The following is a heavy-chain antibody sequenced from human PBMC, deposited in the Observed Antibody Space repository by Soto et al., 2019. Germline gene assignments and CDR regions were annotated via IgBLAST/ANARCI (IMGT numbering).Heavy chain of an antibody. CDR1: GYTFTTYS. J-gene: IGHJ4*02. CDR2: NSVYNGNT. Sequence: QVQLVQSGAEVKKPGASVKVSCKASGYTFTTYSISWVRQAPGQGFEWMGWNSVYNGNTNYAQKLQGRVTMTTDTATSTAYMELSSLRSDDTAVYYCARDAPPAEYWGQGTLVTVSS. CDR3: ARDAPPAEY. V-gene: IGHV1-18*01.